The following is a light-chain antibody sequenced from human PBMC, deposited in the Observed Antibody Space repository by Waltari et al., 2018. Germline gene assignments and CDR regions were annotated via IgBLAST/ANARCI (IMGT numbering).Light chain of an antibody. CDR3: QQYNNWPPWT. Sequence: ETVMTQSPATLSVSPGERATLSCRTSQTISSNLAWYQKKPGQAPRLLIYGASIRATGIPARFSGSGFGTEFTLTISSLQSEDFAVYYCQQYNNWPPWTFGQGTKVEIK. CDR2: GAS. V-gene: IGKV3-15*01. J-gene: IGKJ1*01. CDR1: QTISSN.